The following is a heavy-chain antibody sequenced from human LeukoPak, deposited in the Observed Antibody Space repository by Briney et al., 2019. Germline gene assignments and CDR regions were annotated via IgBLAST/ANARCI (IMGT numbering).Heavy chain of an antibody. V-gene: IGHV3-66*01. CDR2: IYGGGST. CDR3: ASGYTPTPFDY. Sequence: GGPLRLSCAASGFTVSSNYMSWVRQAPGKGLEWVSVIYGGGSTYYADSVKGRFTISRDNSKNTLYLQMNSLRAEDTAVYYCASGYTPTPFDYWGQGTLVTVSS. D-gene: IGHD6-13*01. J-gene: IGHJ4*02. CDR1: GFTVSSNY.